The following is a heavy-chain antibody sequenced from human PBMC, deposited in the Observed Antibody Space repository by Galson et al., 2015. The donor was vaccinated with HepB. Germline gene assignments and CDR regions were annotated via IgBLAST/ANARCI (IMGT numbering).Heavy chain of an antibody. Sequence: LSLTCSVYDESFREYYWSWIRQPPGKGLEWIGEINHIGRTSYDPSLGSRVTISIDTSKKQFSLMLTSVTAADTATYYCARGNPLFFDWSGRGAGASDIWGQGTMVTVSS. V-gene: IGHV4-34*01. J-gene: IGHJ3*02. CDR3: ARGNPLFFDWSGRGAGASDI. CDR1: DESFREYY. CDR2: INHIGRT. D-gene: IGHD3/OR15-3a*01.